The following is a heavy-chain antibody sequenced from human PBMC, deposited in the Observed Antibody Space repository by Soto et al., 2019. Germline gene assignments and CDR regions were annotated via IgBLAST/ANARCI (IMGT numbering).Heavy chain of an antibody. V-gene: IGHV3-30*18. CDR3: AKDLPEQVEPLLAGFDY. D-gene: IGHD2-2*01. J-gene: IGHJ4*02. Sequence: GGSLRLSCAASGFTFSSYGMHWVRQAPGKGLEWVAVISYDGSNKYYADSVKGRFTISRDNSKNTLYLQMNSLRAEDTAVYYCAKDLPEQVEPLLAGFDYWGQGTLVTVSS. CDR1: GFTFSSYG. CDR2: ISYDGSNK.